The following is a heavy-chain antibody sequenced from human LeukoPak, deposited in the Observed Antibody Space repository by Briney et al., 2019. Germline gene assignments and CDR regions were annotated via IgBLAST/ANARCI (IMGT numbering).Heavy chain of an antibody. CDR3: ARGRIYSGHALLY. CDR1: GFSFSSYS. Sequence: GGSLRLSCTASGFSFSSYSMNWVRQAPGKGLEWVSSISSSGNYIYYADSLKGRFIISRDNAKNSLYLQLNGLRAEDAAVYYCARGRIYSGHALLYWGQGTLVTVSS. CDR2: ISSSGNYI. D-gene: IGHD5-12*01. V-gene: IGHV3-21*01. J-gene: IGHJ4*02.